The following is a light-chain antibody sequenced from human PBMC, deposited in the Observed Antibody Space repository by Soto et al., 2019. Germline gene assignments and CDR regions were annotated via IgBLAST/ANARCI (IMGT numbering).Light chain of an antibody. Sequence: ENVLTQSPATLSLSPGERATLSCRASQSVSSYLAWYQQKPGQAPRLLIYDASDRASGIPARFSGSGSGTDFTLNISSLEHEDFAVYYCQQRYNWPLTFGGGTKVEIK. CDR2: DAS. CDR1: QSVSSY. CDR3: QQRYNWPLT. V-gene: IGKV3-11*01. J-gene: IGKJ4*01.